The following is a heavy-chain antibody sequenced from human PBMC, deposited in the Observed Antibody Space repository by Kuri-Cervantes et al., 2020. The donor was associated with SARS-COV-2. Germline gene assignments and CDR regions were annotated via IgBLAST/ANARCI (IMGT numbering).Heavy chain of an antibody. CDR1: GFTFSKHA. D-gene: IGHD1-26*01. Sequence: GGSLRLSCAASGFTFSKHAMSWVRQAPGKGPEWVSAISHNGGNTYYPDSARGRFTISRDNSKNTVYLQMTSLRVGDTALYYCASHLIVEPSGYNYFDPWGQGTLVTVSS. V-gene: IGHV3-23*01. J-gene: IGHJ5*02. CDR3: ASHLIVEPSGYNYFDP. CDR2: ISHNGGNT.